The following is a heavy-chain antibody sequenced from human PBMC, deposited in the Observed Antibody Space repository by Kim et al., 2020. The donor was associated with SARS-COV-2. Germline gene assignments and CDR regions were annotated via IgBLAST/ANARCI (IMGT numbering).Heavy chain of an antibody. J-gene: IGHJ4*02. CDR2: IYHSGST. D-gene: IGHD2-15*01. CDR3: ARGNIVVVVAATRGSYFDY. CDR1: GYSISSGYY. Sequence: SETLSLTCTVSGYSISSGYYWGWIRQPPGKGLEWIGSIYHSGSTYYNPSLKSRVTISVDTSKNQFSLKLSSVTAADTAVYYCARGNIVVVVAATRGSYFDYWGQGTLVTVSS. V-gene: IGHV4-38-2*02.